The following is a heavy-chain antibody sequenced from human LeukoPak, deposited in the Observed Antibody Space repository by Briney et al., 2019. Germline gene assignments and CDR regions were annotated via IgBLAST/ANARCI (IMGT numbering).Heavy chain of an antibody. CDR3: AKDGGDVLRFLEWPKPSGSSYYMNV. V-gene: IGHV3-23*01. D-gene: IGHD3-3*01. CDR2: ISGSGGST. Sequence: GGSLRLSCAASGFTFSSYAMSWVRQAPGKGLEWVSAISGSGGSTYYADSVKGRFTISRDNSKNTLYLQMNGLRTEDTAIYYCAKDGGDVLRFLEWPKPSGSSYYMNVWGKGTTVTVSS. J-gene: IGHJ6*03. CDR1: GFTFSSYA.